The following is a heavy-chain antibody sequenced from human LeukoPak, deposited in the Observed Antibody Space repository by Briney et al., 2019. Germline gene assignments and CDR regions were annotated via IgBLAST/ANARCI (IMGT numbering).Heavy chain of an antibody. J-gene: IGHJ6*03. CDR2: MNPNSGNT. Sequence: ASVKVSCKASGYTFTSYDINWVRQATGQGLEWMGWMNPNSGNTGYAQKFQGRVTMTRNTSISTAYMELSSLRAEDTAVYYCARDGHCSSTGCYFLDVWGKGTTVTVSS. CDR3: ARDGHCSSTGCYFLDV. D-gene: IGHD2-2*01. CDR1: GYTFTSYD. V-gene: IGHV1-8*01.